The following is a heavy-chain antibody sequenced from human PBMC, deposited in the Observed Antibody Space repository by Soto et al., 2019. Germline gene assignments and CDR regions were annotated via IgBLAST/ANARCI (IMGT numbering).Heavy chain of an antibody. V-gene: IGHV3-7*01. CDR3: AREAGCGSGSSINHYLEH. D-gene: IGHD3-10*01. CDR2: IKFDASEK. Sequence: PGGSLRLPCAAAGFTVDIYWMSWVSQARGRGPDRVATIKFDASEKKYGASVMSRFTMSRDNAKNSLYLQMDSLRVDDTAAYYCAREAGCGSGSSINHYLEHWGHRTQVTVSS. CDR1: GFTVDIYW. J-gene: IGHJ4*01.